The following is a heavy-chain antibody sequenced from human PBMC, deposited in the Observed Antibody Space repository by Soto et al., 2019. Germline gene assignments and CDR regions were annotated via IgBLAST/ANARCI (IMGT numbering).Heavy chain of an antibody. CDR3: AKAGGDCSGGSCYSGQGDY. V-gene: IGHV3-23*01. Sequence: EVQLLEAGGGLVQPGGSLRLSCAASGFTFSSYAMSWVRQAPGKGLEWVSTISGSGGNTYYADSVKGRFTVSRDNSKNTLYLQINSLRPDDTALYYCAKAGGDCSGGSCYSGQGDYWGQGTLVTVSS. D-gene: IGHD2-15*01. CDR1: GFTFSSYA. J-gene: IGHJ4*02. CDR2: ISGSGGNT.